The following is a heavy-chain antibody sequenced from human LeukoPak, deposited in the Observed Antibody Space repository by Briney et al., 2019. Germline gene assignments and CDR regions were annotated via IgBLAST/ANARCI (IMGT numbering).Heavy chain of an antibody. CDR1: GYTLTELS. D-gene: IGHD3-9*01. V-gene: IGHV1-24*01. Sequence: ASVKVSCKVSGYTLTELSMHWVRQAPGKGLEWMGGFDPEDGETIYAQKFQGRVTMTEDTSTDTAYMELSSLRSEDTAVYYCATDRYYDILTGRFDYWGQGTLVTVSS. CDR3: ATDRYYDILTGRFDY. CDR2: FDPEDGET. J-gene: IGHJ4*02.